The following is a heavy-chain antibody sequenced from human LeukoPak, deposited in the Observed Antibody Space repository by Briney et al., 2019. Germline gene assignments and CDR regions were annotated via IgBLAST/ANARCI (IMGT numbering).Heavy chain of an antibody. CDR2: IYYSGST. CDR1: GGSISSHY. D-gene: IGHD1/OR15-1a*01. V-gene: IGHV4-59*11. Sequence: SETLSLSCTVSGGSISSHYWSWIRQLPGKGLEWIGYIYYSGSTNYNPSLKSRVTISVDMSKNQFSLKLSSVTAADTAVYYCARGGAEHYYYYYYMDVWGKGTTVTVSS. CDR3: ARGGAEHYYYYYYMDV. J-gene: IGHJ6*03.